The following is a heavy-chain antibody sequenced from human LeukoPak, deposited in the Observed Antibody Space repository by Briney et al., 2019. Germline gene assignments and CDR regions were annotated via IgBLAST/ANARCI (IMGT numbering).Heavy chain of an antibody. V-gene: IGHV3-7*01. Sequence: QPGGSLRLSCAASGFTFGSFWLSWVRQAPGKGLEWVASTKQDGSVRYYVDSVKGRFTISRDNAKSALYLQMNSLRAEDTAVYYCASHGDYVFDHWGQGSLVTVSS. D-gene: IGHD4-17*01. J-gene: IGHJ4*02. CDR2: TKQDGSVR. CDR3: ASHGDYVFDH. CDR1: GFTFGSFW.